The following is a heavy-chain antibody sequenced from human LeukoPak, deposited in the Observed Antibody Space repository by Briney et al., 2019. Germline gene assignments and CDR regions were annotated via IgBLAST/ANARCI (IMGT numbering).Heavy chain of an antibody. CDR1: GFIFTDYD. CDR3: VRSNGGTYYDY. D-gene: IGHD1-26*01. J-gene: IGHJ4*02. CDR2: FGIAGDT. V-gene: IGHV3-13*01. Sequence: GGSLRLSCAASGFIFTDYDLHWVRQPPGKGLEWVSVFGIAGDTYYADSVKGRFTISRDVAKNSLYLQMNNLRAGDTGVYYCVRSNGGTYYDYWGQGTLVTVSS.